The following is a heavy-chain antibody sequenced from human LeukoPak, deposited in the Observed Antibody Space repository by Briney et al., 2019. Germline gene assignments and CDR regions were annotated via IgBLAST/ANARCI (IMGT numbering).Heavy chain of an antibody. CDR1: GFTFSSYT. CDR2: VSYDGTHI. Sequence: GRSLRVSCAASGFTFSSYTMHWVRQAPGKGLEWVAGVSYDGTHIYYADSVKGRFTISRDSSKNTLYLQMNSLRTVDTAVYYCARGTGAQSGYDFLFDYWGQGTLVTVSS. V-gene: IGHV3-30-3*01. J-gene: IGHJ4*02. D-gene: IGHD5-12*01. CDR3: ARGTGAQSGYDFLFDY.